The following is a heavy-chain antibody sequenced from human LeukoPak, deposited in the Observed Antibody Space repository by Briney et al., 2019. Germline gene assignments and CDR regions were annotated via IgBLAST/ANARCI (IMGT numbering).Heavy chain of an antibody. D-gene: IGHD3-10*01. Sequence: SETLSLTCAVYGGSFSGYYWSWIRQPPGKGLEWIGEINHSGSTNYNPSLKSRVTISVDTSKNQFPLKLSSVTAADTAVYYCARGVQNSDLDYWGQGTLVTVSS. CDR3: ARGVQNSDLDY. V-gene: IGHV4-34*01. J-gene: IGHJ4*02. CDR2: INHSGST. CDR1: GGSFSGYY.